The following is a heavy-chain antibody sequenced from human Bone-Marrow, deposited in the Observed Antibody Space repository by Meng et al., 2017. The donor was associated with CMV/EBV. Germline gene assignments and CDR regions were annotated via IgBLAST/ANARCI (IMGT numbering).Heavy chain of an antibody. D-gene: IGHD3-3*01. J-gene: IGHJ6*02. CDR1: GGSISSSNW. CDR2: IYHSGST. Sequence: GSLRLSCAVSGGSISSSNWWSWVRQPPGKGLEWIGEIYHSGSTNYNPSLKSRVTISVDKSKNQFSLKLSSVTAADTAVYYCARFGPYDFWSGYYSTWFHGMDVWGQGTTVTVSS. CDR3: ARFGPYDFWSGYYSTWFHGMDV. V-gene: IGHV4-4*02.